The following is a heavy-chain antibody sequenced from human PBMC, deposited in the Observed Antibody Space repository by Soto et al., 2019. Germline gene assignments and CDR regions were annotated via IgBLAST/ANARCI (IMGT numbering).Heavy chain of an antibody. CDR3: ARDVDITMIVVVIISGMDV. D-gene: IGHD3-22*01. CDR1: GYTFTSYG. CDR2: ISAYNGNT. J-gene: IGHJ6*02. Sequence: ASVKVSCKASGYTFTSYGISWVRQAPGQGLEWMGWISAYNGNTNYAQKLQGRVTMTTDTSTSTAYMELRSLRSDDTAVYYCARDVDITMIVVVIISGMDVWGQGTTVTVSS. V-gene: IGHV1-18*01.